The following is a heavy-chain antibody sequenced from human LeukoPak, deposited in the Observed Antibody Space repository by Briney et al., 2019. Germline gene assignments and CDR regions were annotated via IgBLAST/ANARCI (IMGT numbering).Heavy chain of an antibody. J-gene: IGHJ4*02. CDR3: AARSGISPYYIDY. Sequence: GGSLRLSCAASGFSFSSYGMSWVRQAPGKGLEWVSGISGNGRSTYYADSVKGRFTISRDNSRNTLYLQMNSLRAEDTALYYCAARSGISPYYIDYWGQGTLVTVSS. CDR1: GFSFSSYG. CDR2: ISGNGRST. V-gene: IGHV3-23*01. D-gene: IGHD1-26*01.